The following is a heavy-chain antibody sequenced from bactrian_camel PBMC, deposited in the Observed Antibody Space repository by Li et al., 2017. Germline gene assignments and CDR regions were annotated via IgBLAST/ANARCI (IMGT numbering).Heavy chain of an antibody. CDR3: AARGGERDGTRCTSLHLLDDFAY. V-gene: IGHV3S54*01. J-gene: IGHJ4*01. Sequence: HVQLVESGGGSVQPGGSLRLSCAVTGRTSGCMGWFRQAPGKERERVATVSPGGTQTNYADSVKGRFTISRDNAKSTLYLQMNSLKPEDTALYYCAARGGERDGTRCTSLHLLDDFAYWGQGTQVTVS. CDR1: GRTSGC. D-gene: IGHD1*01. CDR2: VSPGGTQT.